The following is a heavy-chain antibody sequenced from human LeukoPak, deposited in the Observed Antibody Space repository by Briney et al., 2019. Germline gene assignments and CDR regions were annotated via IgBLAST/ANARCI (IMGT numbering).Heavy chain of an antibody. CDR2: LYYSGST. Sequence: SETLSLTCTVFGGSIIGEHFYWGWIRQPPGKGLEWIGSLYYSGSTYYNSSLKSRVTISVDTSKNQFSLSLTSVTAADTAVYYCARDCCGYRNWFDPWSQGTPVTVSS. J-gene: IGHJ5*02. V-gene: IGHV4-39*07. CDR3: ARDCCGYRNWFDP. CDR1: GGSIIGEHFY. D-gene: IGHD6-25*01.